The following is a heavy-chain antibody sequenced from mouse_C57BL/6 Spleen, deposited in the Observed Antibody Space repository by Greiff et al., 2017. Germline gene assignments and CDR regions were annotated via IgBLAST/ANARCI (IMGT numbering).Heavy chain of an antibody. CDR3: ARAITTVVSYYYAMDY. Sequence: QVQLQQPGAELVKPGASVKLSCKASGYTFTSYWMQWVKQRPGQGLEWIGEIDPSDSYTNYNQKFKGKATLTVDTSSSTAYMQLSSLTSEDSAVYYGARAITTVVSYYYAMDYWGQGTSVTVSS. V-gene: IGHV1-50*01. D-gene: IGHD1-1*01. CDR1: GYTFTSYW. CDR2: IDPSDSYT. J-gene: IGHJ4*01.